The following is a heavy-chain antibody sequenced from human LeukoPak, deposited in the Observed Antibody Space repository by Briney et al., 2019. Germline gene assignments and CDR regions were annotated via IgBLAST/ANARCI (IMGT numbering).Heavy chain of an antibody. CDR3: AKDFFTLRPAQELFDY. Sequence: GGSLRLSCAASGFTFSSYTMNWVRQPPGKGLEWVSNIGTSSTTIYYADSVKGRFTISRDNAKNSLYLQMNSLRADDTAVYYCAKDFFTLRPAQELFDYWGQGTLVTVSS. D-gene: IGHD1-7*01. J-gene: IGHJ4*02. CDR2: IGTSSTTI. CDR1: GFTFSSYT. V-gene: IGHV3-48*01.